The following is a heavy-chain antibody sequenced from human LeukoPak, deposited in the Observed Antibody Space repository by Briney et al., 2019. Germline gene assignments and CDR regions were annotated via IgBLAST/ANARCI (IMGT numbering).Heavy chain of an antibody. Sequence: GESLKISCKGSGYSFTSYWIGWVRQMPGKGLEWMGIIYPGDSDARYSPSFQGQVTISADKSISTAYLQWSSLKASDTAMYYCARRRNPGYSYGQGVFAFDIWGQGTMVTVSS. CDR3: ARRRNPGYSYGQGVFAFDI. CDR2: IYPGDSDA. CDR1: GYSFTSYW. J-gene: IGHJ3*02. D-gene: IGHD5-18*01. V-gene: IGHV5-51*01.